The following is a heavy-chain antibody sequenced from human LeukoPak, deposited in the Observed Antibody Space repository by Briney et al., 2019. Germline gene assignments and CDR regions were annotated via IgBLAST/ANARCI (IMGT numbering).Heavy chain of an antibody. J-gene: IGHJ4*02. CDR2: INPSGGST. CDR3: AREFLRYYGSGSSFDY. Sequence: ASVKVSCKASGYTFTSYYMHWVRQAPGQGLEWMGIINPSGGSTSYAQKFQGRVTMTRDTSTSTVYMELSSLRSEDTAVYYCAREFLRYYGSGSSFDYWGQGTLVTVSS. V-gene: IGHV1-46*01. CDR1: GYTFTSYY. D-gene: IGHD3-10*01.